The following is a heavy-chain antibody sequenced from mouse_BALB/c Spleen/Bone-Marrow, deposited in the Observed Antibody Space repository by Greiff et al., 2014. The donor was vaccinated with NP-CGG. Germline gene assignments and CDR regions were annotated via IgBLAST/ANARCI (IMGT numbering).Heavy chain of an antibody. CDR1: GYTLTNYY. D-gene: IGHD4-1*02. Sequence: ESGAELVKPGASVKLSCKASGYTLTNYYMYWVKQRPGQGLEWIGEINPSNGGTNFNEKFKSTATLTVDKSSSTVYMQLSSLTSEDSAVYYCTQLGRFAYWGQGTLVTVSA. J-gene: IGHJ3*01. CDR3: TQLGRFAY. V-gene: IGHV1S16*01. CDR2: INPSNGGT.